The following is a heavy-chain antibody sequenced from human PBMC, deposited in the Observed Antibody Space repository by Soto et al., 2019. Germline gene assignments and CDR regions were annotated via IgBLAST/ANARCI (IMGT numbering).Heavy chain of an antibody. CDR2: FSPILSMS. J-gene: IGHJ4*02. V-gene: IGHV1-69*02. CDR3: ATSYGSGYRAFDY. Sequence: QVQLVQSGAEVKHPGSSVKVSCKASGDTFNFYTINWVRQAPGLGLEWMGRFSPILSMSNSELSFQVRVTLTADKSTSTAYMVLSSLRSEDTAVYYCATSYGSGYRAFDYWGQGVLVTLSS. CDR1: GDTFNFYT. D-gene: IGHD3-10*01.